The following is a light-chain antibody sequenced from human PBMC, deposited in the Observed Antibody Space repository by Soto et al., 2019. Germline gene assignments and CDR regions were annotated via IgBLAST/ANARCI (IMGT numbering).Light chain of an antibody. CDR2: KVS. CDR1: QSLVHSDGIAY. J-gene: IGKJ5*01. Sequence: DVVMTQSPPSLPVALGQPASISRRSNQSLVHSDGIAYFSWFKQRPGRSPRRXSYKVSNRDSGVPARFRGRGSGTDFALKISRVQAEDVAVYYCMQGTHWPITVGQGTRLEIK. V-gene: IGKV2-30*02. CDR3: MQGTHWPIT.